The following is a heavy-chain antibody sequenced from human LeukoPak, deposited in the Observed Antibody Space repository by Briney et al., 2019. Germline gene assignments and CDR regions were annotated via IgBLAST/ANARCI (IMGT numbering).Heavy chain of an antibody. Sequence: SETLSLTCTVSGDSISSRSYYWSWIRQPAGKGLECIGRIHTSGSTNYNPSLKSRVTISLDTSKNQFSLNLRSVTAADTAVYYCARIGGSSSLYTQDLYFYYYYMDVWGRGTTVTISS. V-gene: IGHV4-61*02. J-gene: IGHJ6*03. CDR3: ARIGGSSSLYTQDLYFYYYYMDV. D-gene: IGHD6-13*01. CDR2: IHTSGST. CDR1: GDSISSRSYY.